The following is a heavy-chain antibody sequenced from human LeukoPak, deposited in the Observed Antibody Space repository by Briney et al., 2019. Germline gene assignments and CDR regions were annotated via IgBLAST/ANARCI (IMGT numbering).Heavy chain of an antibody. CDR2: ISGSGGST. D-gene: IGHD3-22*01. CDR1: GFTFSSYA. V-gene: IGHV3-23*01. Sequence: PGGSLRLSCAASGFTFSSYAMSWVRQAPGKGLEWVSAISGSGGSTYYADSVKGRFTISRDNSKNTLYLQMNSLRAEDTAVYYCAKDSRAHSSGYQGDYWGQGTLVTVSS. CDR3: AKDSRAHSSGYQGDY. J-gene: IGHJ4*02.